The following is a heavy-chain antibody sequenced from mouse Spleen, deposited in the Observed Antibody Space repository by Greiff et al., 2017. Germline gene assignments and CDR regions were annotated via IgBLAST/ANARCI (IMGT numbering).Heavy chain of an antibody. Sequence: EVNLVESGGGLVKPGGSLKLSCAASGFTFSSYAMSWVRQTPEKRLEWVATISSGGSYTYYPDSVKGRFTISRDNAKNTLYLQMSSLRSEDTAMYYCARRTTVGYWYFDVWGAGTTGTVSS. CDR2: ISSGGSYT. D-gene: IGHD1-1*01. V-gene: IGHV5-9-1*01. CDR3: ARRTTVGYWYFDV. J-gene: IGHJ1*01. CDR1: GFTFSSYA.